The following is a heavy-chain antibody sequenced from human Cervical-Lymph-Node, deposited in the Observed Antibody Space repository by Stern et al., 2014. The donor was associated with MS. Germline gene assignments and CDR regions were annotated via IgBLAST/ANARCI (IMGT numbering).Heavy chain of an antibody. CDR2: INPSAGST. V-gene: IGHV1-46*01. Sequence: VQLEESGAEVKEPGASVKVSCKASGYTFSVYHMHWGRQAPGQGLEWMGVINPSAGSTTYAQNFQGRVTMTRDTSTSTVYMELSSLRSEDTAVYYCARIWAHGMDVWGQGTTVTVSS. D-gene: IGHD3-16*01. CDR3: ARIWAHGMDV. J-gene: IGHJ6*02. CDR1: GYTFSVYH.